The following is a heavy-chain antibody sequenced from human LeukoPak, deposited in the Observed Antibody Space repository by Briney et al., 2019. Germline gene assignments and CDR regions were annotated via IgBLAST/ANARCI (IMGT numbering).Heavy chain of an antibody. Sequence: SDTLSLTCTVSVGSINSYYWSWIRQPTGKGLEGIGYISYSGSTNFNPSLKSRVTISVDTSKNQFSLKLSSVTAADTAVYYCAREGTAGTNLNWFDPWGQGTLVTVSS. CDR3: AREGTAGTNLNWFDP. V-gene: IGHV4-59*01. CDR2: ISYSGST. CDR1: VGSINSYY. D-gene: IGHD1-1*01. J-gene: IGHJ5*02.